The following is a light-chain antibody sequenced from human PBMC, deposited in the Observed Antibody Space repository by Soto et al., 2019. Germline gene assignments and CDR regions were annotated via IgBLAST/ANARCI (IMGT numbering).Light chain of an antibody. CDR2: AAT. CDR3: QRSYRSIS. V-gene: IGKV1-39*01. J-gene: IGKJ5*01. Sequence: DIQMTQSPSSLFASVGDRVTITCRASQSISAYLNWYQQRPAKAPSLLIYAATRLHSGVPSRFSGSGSGTDFTLTISSLQPEDFATYYCQRSYRSISFGQGTRLEMK. CDR1: QSISAY.